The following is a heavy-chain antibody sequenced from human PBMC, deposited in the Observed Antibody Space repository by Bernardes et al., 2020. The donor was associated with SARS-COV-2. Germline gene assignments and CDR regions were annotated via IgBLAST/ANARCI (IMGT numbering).Heavy chain of an antibody. V-gene: IGHV3-30*04. CDR1: GFTFSDYV. J-gene: IGHJ3*02. CDR3: TRDWTAFDI. CDR2: ISDDEVYI. D-gene: IGHD3-3*01. Sequence: GGSLRLSCVASGFTFSDYVMHWVRQAPGKGLEWVALISDDEVYIYYADSVKGRFTISRDNSKKTLYLQMNSLRTEDTAMYYCTRDWTAFDIWGQGTMVTVSS.